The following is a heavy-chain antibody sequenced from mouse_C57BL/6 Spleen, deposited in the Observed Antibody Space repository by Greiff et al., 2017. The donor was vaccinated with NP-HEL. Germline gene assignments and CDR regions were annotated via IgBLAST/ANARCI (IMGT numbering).Heavy chain of an antibody. J-gene: IGHJ2*01. CDR2: IYPGSGST. CDR1: GYTFTSYW. D-gene: IGHD3-2*02. Sequence: QVQLQQPGAELVKPGASVKMSCKASGYTFTSYWITWVKQRPGQGLEWIGDIYPGSGSTNYNEKFKSKATLTVDTSSITAYMQLRSLTSEDSAVYYCARCLDSSGYEGYWGQGTTLTVSS. V-gene: IGHV1-55*01. CDR3: ARCLDSSGYEGY.